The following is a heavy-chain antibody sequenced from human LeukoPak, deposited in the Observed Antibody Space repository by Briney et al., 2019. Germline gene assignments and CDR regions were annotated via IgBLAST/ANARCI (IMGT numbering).Heavy chain of an antibody. J-gene: IGHJ4*02. CDR3: VSGEYYYDSSGYSVPYYFDY. V-gene: IGHV3-21*01. Sequence: GGSLRLSCAASGFTFSSYAMSWVRQAPGKGLEWVSSISSSSSYIYYADSVKGRFTISRDNAKNSLYLQMNSLRAEDTAVYYCVSGEYYYDSSGYSVPYYFDYWGQGTLVTVSS. D-gene: IGHD3-22*01. CDR1: GFTFSSYA. CDR2: ISSSSSYI.